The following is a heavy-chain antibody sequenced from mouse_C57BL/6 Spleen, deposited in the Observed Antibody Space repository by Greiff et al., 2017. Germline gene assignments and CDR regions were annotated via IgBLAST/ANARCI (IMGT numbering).Heavy chain of an antibody. CDR1: GFTFSDSG. CDR3: ARPLYYGSSSFAY. J-gene: IGHJ3*01. V-gene: IGHV5-17*01. Sequence: EVKLVESGGGLVKPGGSLKLSCAASGFTFSDSGMHWVRQAPEKGLEWVAYISSGSSTIHYADTVKGRFTISRDNAKNTLFLQMTSLRSEDTAMYYCARPLYYGSSSFAYWGQGTLVTVSA. CDR2: ISSGSSTI. D-gene: IGHD1-1*01.